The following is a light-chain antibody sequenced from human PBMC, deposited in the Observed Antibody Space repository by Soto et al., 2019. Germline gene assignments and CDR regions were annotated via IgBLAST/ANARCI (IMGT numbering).Light chain of an antibody. J-gene: IGKJ1*01. CDR3: QHNNTYRT. Sequence: DIQMTQSPSTLSASVGDRATITCRASQSISSWLAWYQQKPGKAPKLLIYDASILESGVPSRFCGSGSGTEFPLTMSPRQPDDFGTYNSQHNNTYRTFGQGTKVEIK. CDR2: DAS. V-gene: IGKV1-5*01. CDR1: QSISSW.